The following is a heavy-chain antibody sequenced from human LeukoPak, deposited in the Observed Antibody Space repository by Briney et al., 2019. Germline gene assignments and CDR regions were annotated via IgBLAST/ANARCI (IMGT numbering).Heavy chain of an antibody. J-gene: IGHJ4*02. CDR2: IYPGDSDT. D-gene: IGHD4-17*01. CDR3: ARHYGDYEPVDY. CDR1: GYVFTSYW. Sequence: GESLKISCKASGYVFTSYWIGWVRQLPGKGLEWMGIIYPGDSDTKYSPSFQGQVTISADKSISTAYLQWSSLRASDTAIYYCARHYGDYEPVDYWGQGTLVTVSS. V-gene: IGHV5-51*01.